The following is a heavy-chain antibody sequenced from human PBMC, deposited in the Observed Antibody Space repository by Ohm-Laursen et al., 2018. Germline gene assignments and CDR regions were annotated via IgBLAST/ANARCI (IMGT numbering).Heavy chain of an antibody. CDR1: GYSFTSYW. J-gene: IGHJ3*02. Sequence: ESLRISCKGSGYSFTSYWIGWVRQMPGKGLEWMGIIYPGDSDTRYSPSFQGQVTISADKSISTDYLQWSSLKASDTAMYYCARQRKAYSSGWSRPDAFDIWGQGTMVTVSS. CDR2: IYPGDSDT. D-gene: IGHD6-19*01. CDR3: ARQRKAYSSGWSRPDAFDI. V-gene: IGHV5-51*01.